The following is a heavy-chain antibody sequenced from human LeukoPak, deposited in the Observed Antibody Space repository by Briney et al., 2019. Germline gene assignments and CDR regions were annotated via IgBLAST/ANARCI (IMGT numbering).Heavy chain of an antibody. J-gene: IGHJ4*02. D-gene: IGHD3-22*01. V-gene: IGHV5-51*01. Sequence: GESLKISCKTSGYSFTDYWIGWVRQMPGKGLEWMGIIYPGDSDTRYSPSFQGQVTISADKSISTAYLQWSSLKASDTAMYYCARQGHYYDSSGYYYPYTDYWGQGTLVTVSS. CDR3: ARQGHYYDSSGYYYPYTDY. CDR2: IYPGDSDT. CDR1: GYSFTDYW.